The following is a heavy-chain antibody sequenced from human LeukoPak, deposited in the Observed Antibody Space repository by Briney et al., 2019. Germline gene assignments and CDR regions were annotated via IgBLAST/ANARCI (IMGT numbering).Heavy chain of an antibody. Sequence: GESLKISCAASGFTFNNYAMNWVRQAPGKGLEWVSSISGGGETTYYADSAKGRFTISRDNSQNTLYLQMNSLRAEDTAVYYCAKGVFGSGSYREYFEQWGQGTLVTVSS. CDR1: GFTFNNYA. CDR2: ISGGGETT. CDR3: AKGVFGSGSYREYFEQ. D-gene: IGHD3-10*01. V-gene: IGHV3-23*01. J-gene: IGHJ1*01.